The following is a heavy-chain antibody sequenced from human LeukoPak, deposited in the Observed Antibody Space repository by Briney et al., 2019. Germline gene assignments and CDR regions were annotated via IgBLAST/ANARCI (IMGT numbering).Heavy chain of an antibody. CDR3: AKDEIYGDYHWFDP. V-gene: IGHV3-23*01. D-gene: IGHD4-17*01. CDR1: GFTFSSYA. J-gene: IGHJ5*02. Sequence: PGGSLRLSCAASGFTFSSYAMSWVRQAPGKGLEWVSAISGSGGSTYYADSVKGRFTISRDNSKNTLYLQMNSLRAEDTAVYFCAKDEIYGDYHWFDPWGQGTLVTVSS. CDR2: ISGSGGST.